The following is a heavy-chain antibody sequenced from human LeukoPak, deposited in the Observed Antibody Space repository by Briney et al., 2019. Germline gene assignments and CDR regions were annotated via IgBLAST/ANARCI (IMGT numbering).Heavy chain of an antibody. CDR1: GFTFDVYA. CDR3: AKDIKDGSGSYSHYCYGMDV. V-gene: IGHV3-9*01. D-gene: IGHD3-10*01. CDR2: ISWNSESI. J-gene: IGHJ6*02. Sequence: GGSLRLSCADSGFTFDVYAMHWVRQAPGKGLEWVSDISWNSESIRYADSVKRRFPISRDNAKNSLYLQMNSLRAEDTALYYCAKDIKDGSGSYSHYCYGMDVWGQGTTVTVSS.